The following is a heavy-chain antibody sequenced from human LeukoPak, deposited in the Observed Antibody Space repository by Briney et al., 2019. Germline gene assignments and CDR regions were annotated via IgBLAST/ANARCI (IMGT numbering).Heavy chain of an antibody. CDR2: IYSGGST. D-gene: IGHD5-12*01. Sequence: PGGSLRLSCAASGFTLSSNYMSWVRQAPGKGLEWVSVIYSGGSTDYAESVKGRFTISRDNSQNTLYLPMNSLRVEGTAVYYWARAPRRYSGYDLDYWGQGTLVTVSS. CDR1: GFTLSSNY. CDR3: ARAPRRYSGYDLDY. V-gene: IGHV3-66*01. J-gene: IGHJ4*02.